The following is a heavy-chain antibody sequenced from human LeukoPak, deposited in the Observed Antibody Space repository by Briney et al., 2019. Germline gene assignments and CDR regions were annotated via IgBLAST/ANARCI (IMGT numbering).Heavy chain of an antibody. CDR3: ARHYSGYDPLDY. CDR1: GGSISSYY. Sequence: PSETLSLTCTVSGGSISSYYWSWIRQPPGNRLEWIGYIYYSGSTNYNPSLKSRLTISVDTSKNQFSLQLSSVTAADTAVYYCARHYSGYDPLDYWGQGTLVTVSS. D-gene: IGHD5-12*01. CDR2: IYYSGST. V-gene: IGHV4-59*08. J-gene: IGHJ4*02.